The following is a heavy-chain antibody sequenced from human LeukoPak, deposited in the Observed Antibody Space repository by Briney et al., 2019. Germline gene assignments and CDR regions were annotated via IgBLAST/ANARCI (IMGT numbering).Heavy chain of an antibody. Sequence: GGSLRLSCAASGFTFTIYAMTWVRQAPGVGLEWVSSINGRGVNTYYADSVKGRFTISRDNSKNILYLQMNSLRAEDTAVYYCARDRSWDFPNWFDPWGQGTLVTVSS. CDR1: GFTFTIYA. V-gene: IGHV3-23*01. J-gene: IGHJ5*02. CDR3: ARDRSWDFPNWFDP. D-gene: IGHD1-26*01. CDR2: INGRGVNT.